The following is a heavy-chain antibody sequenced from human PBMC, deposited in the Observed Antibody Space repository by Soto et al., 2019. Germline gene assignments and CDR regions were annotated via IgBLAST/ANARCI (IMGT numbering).Heavy chain of an antibody. V-gene: IGHV4-38-2*02. CDR1: SHSLSSGIF. CDR2: IFHTGDT. CDR3: ARDTNSLDA. J-gene: IGHJ5*02. Sequence: PXETLSLSCSVSSHSLSSGIFWGWIRQPPGKGLEWIGSIFHTGDTYYSPSLKSRTTLSVDTAKNQLSLTLTSLTAADTAIYYCARDTNSLDAWGLGTLVTVSS. D-gene: IGHD1-26*01.